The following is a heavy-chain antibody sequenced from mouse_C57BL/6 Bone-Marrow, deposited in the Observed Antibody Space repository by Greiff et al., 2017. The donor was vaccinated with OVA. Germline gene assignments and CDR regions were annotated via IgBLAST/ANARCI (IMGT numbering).Heavy chain of an antibody. Sequence: QVQLQQSGPELVKPGASVKISCKASGYAFSSSWMNWVKQRPGKGLEWIGRIYPGDGDTNYNGKFKGKATLTADKSSSTAYMQLSSLTSEDSAVYFCARATVGEGWYFDGWGTGTTVTVSS. CDR3: ARATVGEGWYFDG. D-gene: IGHD1-1*01. CDR1: GYAFSSSW. CDR2: IYPGDGDT. J-gene: IGHJ1*03. V-gene: IGHV1-82*01.